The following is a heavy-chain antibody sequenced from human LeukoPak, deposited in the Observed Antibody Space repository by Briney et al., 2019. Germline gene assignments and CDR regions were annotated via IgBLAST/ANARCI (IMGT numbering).Heavy chain of an antibody. J-gene: IGHJ4*02. Sequence: SETLSLTCTVSGGSISSTSYYWGWIRQPPGKGLEWIGSVYFSGSTYYNPSLKSRVTISVDTSKNQFSLKLSSVTAADTAVYYCARDPSSSSHDFDYWGQGTLVTVSS. CDR1: GGSISSTSYY. V-gene: IGHV4-39*07. CDR2: VYFSGST. D-gene: IGHD6-6*01. CDR3: ARDPSSSSHDFDY.